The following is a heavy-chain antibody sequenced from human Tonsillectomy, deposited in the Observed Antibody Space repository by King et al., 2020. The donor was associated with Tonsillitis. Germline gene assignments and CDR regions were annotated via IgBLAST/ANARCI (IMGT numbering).Heavy chain of an antibody. V-gene: IGHV1-69*01. D-gene: IGHD6-6*01. Sequence: VQLVESGAEVKKPGSSVKVSCKASGGTFSSYAISWVRQAPGQGLEWMGGIIPIFGTANYAQKFQGRDTITADESTSTAYMELSSLRSEDTAVYYCASQKGLVTNDAFDIWGQGTMVTVSS. J-gene: IGHJ3*02. CDR1: GGTFSSYA. CDR2: IIPIFGTA. CDR3: ASQKGLVTNDAFDI.